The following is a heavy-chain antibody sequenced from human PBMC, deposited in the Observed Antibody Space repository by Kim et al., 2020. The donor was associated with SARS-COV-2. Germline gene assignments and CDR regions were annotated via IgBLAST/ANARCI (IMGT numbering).Heavy chain of an antibody. CDR1: GFTFSSYA. V-gene: IGHV3-23*01. CDR2: ISGSGGST. J-gene: IGHJ6*02. Sequence: GGSLRLSCAASGFTFSSYAMSWVRQAPGKGLEWVSAISGSGGSTYYADSVKGRFTISRDNSKNTLYLQMNSLRAEDTAVYYCAKSQQLAYYYYYGMDVWGQGTTVTVSS. CDR3: AKSQQLAYYYYYGMDV. D-gene: IGHD6-13*01.